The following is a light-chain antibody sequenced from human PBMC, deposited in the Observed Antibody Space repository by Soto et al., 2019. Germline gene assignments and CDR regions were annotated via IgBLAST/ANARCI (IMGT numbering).Light chain of an antibody. CDR1: QSVTSSY. CDR3: QQYDNLSWT. V-gene: IGKV3-20*01. J-gene: IGKJ1*01. CDR2: GAS. Sequence: EIVLTQSPATLSLSPGERATLSCRAIQSVTSSYLAWYQRKPGQAPRLLIYGASNRATGTPDRFSGSGSGTDFTLTISRLEPEDFAVYFCQQYDNLSWTFGQGTKVDIK.